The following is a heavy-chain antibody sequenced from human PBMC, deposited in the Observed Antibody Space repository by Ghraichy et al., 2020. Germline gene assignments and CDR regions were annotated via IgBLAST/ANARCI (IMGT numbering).Heavy chain of an antibody. J-gene: IGHJ4*02. D-gene: IGHD6-19*01. V-gene: IGHV4-59*01. CDR1: GDSISNYY. CDR2: SYYRGST. CDR3: ARAPGPDGGGWYYFDS. Sequence: SETLSLTCTVSGDSISNYYWSWIRQPPGEGLEWIGYSYYRGSTNYNHSVKSRVTMSVDTSKNQFSLKLSSVTAADTAVYYCARAPGPDGGGWYYFDSWGQGTLVTVSS.